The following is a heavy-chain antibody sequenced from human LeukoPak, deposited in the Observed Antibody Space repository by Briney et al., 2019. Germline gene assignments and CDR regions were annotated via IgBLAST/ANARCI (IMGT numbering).Heavy chain of an antibody. Sequence: PGGSLRLSCAASGFTFSSYGMHWVRQAPGKGLEWVAVIWYDGSNKYYADSVKGRFTISRDNAKNSLYLEMNSLRDEDTAVYYCVRDWAFAFDLWGQGTMVSVSS. D-gene: IGHD3-16*01. CDR1: GFTFSSYG. V-gene: IGHV3-33*01. CDR3: VRDWAFAFDL. CDR2: IWYDGSNK. J-gene: IGHJ3*01.